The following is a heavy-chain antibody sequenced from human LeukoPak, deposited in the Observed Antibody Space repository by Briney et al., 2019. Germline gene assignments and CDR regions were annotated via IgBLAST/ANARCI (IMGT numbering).Heavy chain of an antibody. V-gene: IGHV4-31*11. CDR2: IYYSGST. CDR1: GGSISSGGYY. Sequence: SGTLSLTCAVSGGSISSGGYYWSWIRQHPGKGLEWIGYIYYSGSTYYNPSLKSRVTISVDTSKNQFSLKLSSVTAADTAVYYCARGVTIPGVPDYWGQGTLVTVSS. J-gene: IGHJ4*02. D-gene: IGHD3-3*01. CDR3: ARGVTIPGVPDY.